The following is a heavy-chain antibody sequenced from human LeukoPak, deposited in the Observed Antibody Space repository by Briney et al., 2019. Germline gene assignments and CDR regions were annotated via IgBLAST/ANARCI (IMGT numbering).Heavy chain of an antibody. Sequence: SETLSLTCTVSGGSISSGDYYWSWIRQPPGKGLEWIGYIYYSGSTYYNPSLKSRVTISVDTSKNQFSLKLSSVTAADTAVYYCARDPSSSSNAFDIWGQGTMVTVSS. CDR2: IYYSGST. CDR3: ARDPSSSSNAFDI. V-gene: IGHV4-30-4*01. CDR1: GGSISSGDYY. J-gene: IGHJ3*02. D-gene: IGHD6-6*01.